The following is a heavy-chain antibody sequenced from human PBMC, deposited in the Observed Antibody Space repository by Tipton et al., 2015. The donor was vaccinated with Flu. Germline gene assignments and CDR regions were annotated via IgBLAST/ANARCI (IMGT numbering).Heavy chain of an antibody. J-gene: IGHJ4*02. Sequence: GSLRLSCAASGFTFSSYAMSWVRQAPGKGLEWVSAISGSGGSTYYADSVKGRFTISRDNSKNTLYLQMNSLRAEDTAVYYCAKGGGGPGGSCYRYWGQGTLVTVSS. CDR1: GFTFSSYA. V-gene: IGHV3-23*01. CDR3: AKGGGGPGGSCYRY. CDR2: ISGSGGST. D-gene: IGHD2-15*01.